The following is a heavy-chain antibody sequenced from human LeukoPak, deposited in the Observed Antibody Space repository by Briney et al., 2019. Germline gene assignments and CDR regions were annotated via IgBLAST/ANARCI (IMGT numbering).Heavy chain of an antibody. V-gene: IGHV1-46*01. D-gene: IGHD2-2*01. CDR3: ARSRAIVVVPGAPDIRWFDP. CDR1: GYTFTSYY. J-gene: IGHJ5*02. Sequence: ASVKVSCKASGYTFTSYYMHWVRQAPGQGLEWMGIINPSGGSTSYAQKFQGRVTMTRDTSTSTVYMELSSLRSEDTAVYYCARSRAIVVVPGAPDIRWFDPWGQGTLVTVSS. CDR2: INPSGGST.